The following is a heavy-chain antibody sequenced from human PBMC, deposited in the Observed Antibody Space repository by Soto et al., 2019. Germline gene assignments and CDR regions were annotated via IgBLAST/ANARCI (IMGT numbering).Heavy chain of an antibody. CDR2: ISGSGGST. CDR3: AKDRTTMVRGVIPHWFDP. CDR1: GVTFSSYA. J-gene: IGHJ5*02. Sequence: GGSLRLSCAASGVTFSSYAMSWVRQDPGKGLEWVSAISGSGGSTYYADSVKGRFTISRDNSKNTLYLQMNSLRAEDTAVYYCAKDRTTMVRGVIPHWFDPWGQGTLVTVSS. V-gene: IGHV3-23*01. D-gene: IGHD3-10*01.